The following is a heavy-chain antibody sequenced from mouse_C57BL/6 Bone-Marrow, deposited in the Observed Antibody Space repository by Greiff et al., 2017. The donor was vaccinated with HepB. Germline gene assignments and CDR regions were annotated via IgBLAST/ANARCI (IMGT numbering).Heavy chain of an antibody. J-gene: IGHJ2*01. Sequence: QVQLQQPGAELVKPGASVKLSCKASGYTFTSYCMQWVKQRPGQGLEWIGEIDPSDSNTNYNQKFKGKATLTVDTSTSTAYMQLSRLTSEDSAVYCCTRDFGSPYYFDYWGQGTTLTVSS. CDR3: TRDFGSPYYFDY. CDR1: GYTFTSYC. V-gene: IGHV1-50*01. CDR2: IDPSDSNT. D-gene: IGHD1-1*01.